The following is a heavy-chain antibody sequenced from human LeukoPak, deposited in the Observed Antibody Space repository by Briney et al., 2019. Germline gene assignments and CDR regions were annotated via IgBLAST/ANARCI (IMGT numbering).Heavy chain of an antibody. CDR2: ISSSSSYT. V-gene: IGHV3-11*05. CDR1: GFSFRNYW. J-gene: IGHJ5*02. D-gene: IGHD1-26*01. CDR3: ARDLSIVGAGGWFDP. Sequence: GGSLRLSCAASGFSFRNYWMDWVRQAPGKGLEWVSYISSSSSYTNYADSVKGRFTISRDNAKNSLYLQMNSLRAEDTAVYYCARDLSIVGAGGWFDPWGQGTLVTVSS.